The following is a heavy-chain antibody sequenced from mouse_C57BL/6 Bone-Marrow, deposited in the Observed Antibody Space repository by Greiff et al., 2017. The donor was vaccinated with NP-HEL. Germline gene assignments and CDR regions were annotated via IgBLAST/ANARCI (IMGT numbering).Heavy chain of an antibody. V-gene: IGHV1-69*01. CDR2: IDPSDSYT. Sequence: QVQLQQPGAELVMPGASVKLSCKASGYTFTSYWMHWVKQSPGQGLEWIGEIDPSDSYTTYNQTLKGKSTLTVDKSYSSAYMQLSSLTSEDSAVYYCARETDYYCSPYYFYYWGQGTTLTVSS. CDR1: GYTFTSYW. J-gene: IGHJ2*01. CDR3: ARETDYYCSPYYFYY. D-gene: IGHD1-1*01.